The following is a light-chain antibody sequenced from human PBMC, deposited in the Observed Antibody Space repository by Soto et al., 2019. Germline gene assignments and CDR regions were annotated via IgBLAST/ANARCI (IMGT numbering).Light chain of an antibody. CDR1: SSDVGSYNL. V-gene: IGLV2-23*01. J-gene: IGLJ1*01. Sequence: QSVLTXPASVSGSPGQSITISCTGTSSDVGSYNLVSWYQQHPGKAPKLMIYEDSKRPSGVSNRFSGSKSGNTASLTISGLQTEDEADYYCCSYADSSTYVFGTGTRSPS. CDR3: CSYADSSTYV. CDR2: EDS.